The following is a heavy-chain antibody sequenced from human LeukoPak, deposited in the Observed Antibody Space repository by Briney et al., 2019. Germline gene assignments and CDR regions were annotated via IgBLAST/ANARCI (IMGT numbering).Heavy chain of an antibody. D-gene: IGHD5-12*01. Sequence: GGSLRLSCAASGFIFTNYWMSWFRQAPGRGLEWVANIKPDGSDRYYMDSVKGRFTISKDNAKNSLYLQMNSLRVEDTAFYYCAREFIGYGNTDYWAREPWSPSPQ. V-gene: IGHV3-7*03. CDR2: IKPDGSDR. CDR1: GFIFTNYW. J-gene: IGHJ4*02. CDR3: AREFIGYGNTDY.